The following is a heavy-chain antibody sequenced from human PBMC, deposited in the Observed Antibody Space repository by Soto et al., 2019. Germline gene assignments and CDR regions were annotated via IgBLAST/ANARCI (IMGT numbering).Heavy chain of an antibody. Sequence: EVQLVESVGGLVQPGGSLRLSCAASGFTFSSYSMNWVRQAPGKGQEWVSYISSSSSTIYYADSVKGRFTISSYNAKNSMYVQMNSLRDEDTAVYYCARDKSDGSGYDRGHNWFDPWGQGTLVTVSS. V-gene: IGHV3-48*02. CDR3: ARDKSDGSGYDRGHNWFDP. CDR2: ISSSSSTI. J-gene: IGHJ5*02. CDR1: GFTFSSYS. D-gene: IGHD5-12*01.